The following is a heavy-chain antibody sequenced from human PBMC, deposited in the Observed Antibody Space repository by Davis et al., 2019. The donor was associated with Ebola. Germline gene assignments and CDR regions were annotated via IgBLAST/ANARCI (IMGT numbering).Heavy chain of an antibody. D-gene: IGHD2-2*01. J-gene: IGHJ6*02. CDR3: AREGSQYQLLSPSMDV. CDR2: ISYDGSNK. V-gene: IGHV3-30*03. Sequence: GGSLRLSCAASGFTFSSYGMHWVRQAPGKGLEWVAVISYDGSNKYYADSVKGRFTISRDNSKNTLYLQMNSLRAEDTAVYYCAREGSQYQLLSPSMDVWGQGTTVTVSS. CDR1: GFTFSSYG.